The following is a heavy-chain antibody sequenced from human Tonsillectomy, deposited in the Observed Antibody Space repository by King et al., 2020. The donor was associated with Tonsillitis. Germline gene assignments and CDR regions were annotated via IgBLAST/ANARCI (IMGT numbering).Heavy chain of an antibody. CDR2: IYYSGNS. Sequence: QLQESGPGLVKPSETLSLTCTVSGGSITTRNYYWGWIRQPPGKGLEWIGMIYYSGNSYYNPSLKSRVTISVDTSKSQFSLRLTSVTVADTAVYYCARQISETSRIDPWGQGTLVTVSS. D-gene: IGHD6-19*01. CDR3: ARQISETSRIDP. V-gene: IGHV4-39*01. J-gene: IGHJ5*02. CDR1: GGSITTRNYY.